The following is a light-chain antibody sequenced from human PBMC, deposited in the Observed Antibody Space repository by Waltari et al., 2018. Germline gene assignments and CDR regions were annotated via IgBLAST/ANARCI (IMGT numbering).Light chain of an antibody. CDR3: QQYNSL. J-gene: IGKJ1*01. Sequence: DIQLTQSPSTLSASVGDRVTITCRASQSISYWLAWYQQKPGKAPKLLIYLASRLQSGVPSRFSGSGSGTEFTLTISSLQPDDFATYYCQQYNSLFGQGTKVEIK. V-gene: IGKV1-5*03. CDR2: LAS. CDR1: QSISYW.